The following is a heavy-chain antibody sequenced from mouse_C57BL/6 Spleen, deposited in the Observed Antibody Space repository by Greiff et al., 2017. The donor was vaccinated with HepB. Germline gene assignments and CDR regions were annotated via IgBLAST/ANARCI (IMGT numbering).Heavy chain of an antibody. Sequence: QVQLQQPGAELVRPGSSVKLSCKASGYTFTSYWMDWVKQRPGQGLEWIGNIYPSDSETHYNQKFKDKATLTVDKSSSTAYMQLSSRTSEDSAVYYCARCGYLYCCDYWGQGTTLTVSS. CDR3: ARCGYLYCCDY. CDR1: GYTFTSYW. V-gene: IGHV1-61*01. CDR2: IYPSDSET. J-gene: IGHJ2*01. D-gene: IGHD2-2*01.